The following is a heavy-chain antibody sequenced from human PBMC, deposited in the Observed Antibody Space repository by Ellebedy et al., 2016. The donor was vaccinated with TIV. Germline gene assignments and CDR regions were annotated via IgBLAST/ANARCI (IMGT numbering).Heavy chain of an antibody. CDR1: GFSFRDYG. D-gene: IGHD3-10*01. CDR2: MRFDEVNT. Sequence: PGGSLRLSCAASGFSFRDYGMYWVRQAPGRGLEWVAFMRFDEVNTYHADSVKGRFAISRDTSKNMLYLQMNSLRGEDVSLYYCAKGVSERGNMDVWGQGTMVTVSS. V-gene: IGHV3-30*02. CDR3: AKGVSERGNMDV. J-gene: IGHJ3*01.